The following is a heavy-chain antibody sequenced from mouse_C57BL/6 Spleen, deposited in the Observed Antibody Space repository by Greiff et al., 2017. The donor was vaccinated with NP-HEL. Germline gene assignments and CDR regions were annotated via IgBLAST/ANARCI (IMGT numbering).Heavy chain of an antibody. J-gene: IGHJ3*01. D-gene: IGHD1-1*01. CDR3: TRAYGSSYGFAY. CDR2: IDPETGGT. CDR1: GYTFTDYE. Sequence: VQLQQSGAELVRPGASVTLSCKASGYTFTDYEMHWVKQTPVHGLEWMGAIDPETGGTAYNQKFKGKAILTADKSSSTAYMELRSLTSEDSAVYYCTRAYGSSYGFAYWGQGTLVTVSA. V-gene: IGHV1-15*01.